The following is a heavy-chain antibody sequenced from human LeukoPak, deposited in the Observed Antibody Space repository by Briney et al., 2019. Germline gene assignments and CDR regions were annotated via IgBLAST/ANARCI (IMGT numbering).Heavy chain of an antibody. CDR1: GYSFTTYW. D-gene: IGHD2-2*01. CDR3: ARRQGCSSTSCPPDS. V-gene: IGHV5-51*01. CDR2: IYPGDSDT. J-gene: IGHJ4*02. Sequence: GESLKISCRGSGYSFTTYWIGWVRQTPGKGLEWMGIIYPGDSDTRYSPSFQGQVTMSADKSINTAYLQWSSLKASDTAMYYCARRQGCSSTSCPPDSWGQGTLVTASS.